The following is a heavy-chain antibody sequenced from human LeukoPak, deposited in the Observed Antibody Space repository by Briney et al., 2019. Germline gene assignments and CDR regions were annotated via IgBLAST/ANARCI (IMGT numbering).Heavy chain of an antibody. V-gene: IGHV3-9*01. CDR3: AKETPLGSSWFDP. Sequence: GGSLRLSCAASGFTFDDYAMHWVRQAPGKGLEWVSGISWNSGSIGYADSVKGRFTISRDNAKNSLYLQMNSLRAEDTAVYHCAKETPLGSSWFDPWGQGTLVTVSS. J-gene: IGHJ5*02. CDR1: GFTFDDYA. CDR2: ISWNSGSI. D-gene: IGHD1-26*01.